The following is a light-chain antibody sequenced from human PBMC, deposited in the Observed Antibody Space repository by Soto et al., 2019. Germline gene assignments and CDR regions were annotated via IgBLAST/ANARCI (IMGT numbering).Light chain of an antibody. CDR3: QQYYRAPRT. V-gene: IGKV4-1*01. Sequence: DIVMTQSPDSLAVSLGERATINCTSGRSLFYSPHYKSYLAWYQQKVGQPPQMLIYWASTRESGVPDRFRGSGSGTDFTLTISSLQADDVAVYYCQQYYRAPRTFGQGTKVE. CDR1: RSLFYSPHYKSY. J-gene: IGKJ2*01. CDR2: WAS.